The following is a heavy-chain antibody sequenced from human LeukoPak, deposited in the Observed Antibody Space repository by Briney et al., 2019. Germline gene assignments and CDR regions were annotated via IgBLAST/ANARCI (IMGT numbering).Heavy chain of an antibody. CDR2: IYSSGST. V-gene: IGHV4-4*07. CDR3: ARDPDSSSWHDY. CDR1: GGSISSYT. Sequence: SETLSLTFTVSGGSISSYTWSCIRQPARKGLEWIGRIYSSGSTNYNPSLKSRVTMSVDMSKNQFSLKLSSVTAADTAVYYCARDPDSSSWHDYWGQGTLVTVSS. J-gene: IGHJ4*02. D-gene: IGHD6-13*01.